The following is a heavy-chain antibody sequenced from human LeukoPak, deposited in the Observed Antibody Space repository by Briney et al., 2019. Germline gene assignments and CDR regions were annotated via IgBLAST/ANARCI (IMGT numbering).Heavy chain of an antibody. D-gene: IGHD3-22*01. Sequence: SETLSLTCAVYGGSFSNYYWSWIRQPPGKGLEWIGEINHSGSTNYNPSLKSRVTISIDTSKNQFSLELSSVTAADTAVYYCAGDSSGYYRFVAFDIWGQGQWSPSLQ. V-gene: IGHV4-34*01. J-gene: IGHJ3*02. CDR2: INHSGST. CDR3: AGDSSGYYRFVAFDI. CDR1: GGSFSNYY.